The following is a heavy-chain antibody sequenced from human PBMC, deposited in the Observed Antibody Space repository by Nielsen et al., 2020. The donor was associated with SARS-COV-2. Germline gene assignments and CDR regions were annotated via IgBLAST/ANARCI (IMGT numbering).Heavy chain of an antibody. CDR2: ISVYNGNR. J-gene: IGHJ4*02. CDR3: ARVYGGNSRTFDY. V-gene: IGHV1-18*03. D-gene: IGHD4-23*01. CDR1: GYTFTSYP. Sequence: ASVKVSCKASGYTFTSYPISWVRQAPGQGLEWMGWISVYNGNRNYAQKYQGRVTMTTETSTSTASMELRSLRFDDMAIYYCARVYGGNSRTFDYWGQGTLVTVSS.